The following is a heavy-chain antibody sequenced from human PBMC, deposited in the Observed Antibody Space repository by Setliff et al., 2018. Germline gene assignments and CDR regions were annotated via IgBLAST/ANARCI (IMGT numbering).Heavy chain of an antibody. CDR2: IYPDGTT. J-gene: IGHJ4*02. CDR3: ARGINGVSWTPKY. Sequence: PSETLSLTCTVSGGSISGYYWSWIRQPPGKGLEWIGYIYPDGTTNYNPSLKSRMTISLDMSKNQFSLTLRSVTAADTAMYYCARGINGVSWTPKYWGRGTLVTVSS. D-gene: IGHD2-8*01. CDR1: GGSISGYY. V-gene: IGHV4-4*08.